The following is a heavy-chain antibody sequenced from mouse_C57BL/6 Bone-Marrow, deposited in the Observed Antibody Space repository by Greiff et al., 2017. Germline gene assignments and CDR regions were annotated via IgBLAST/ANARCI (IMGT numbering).Heavy chain of an antibody. Sequence: EVQLQQSGPGLVKPSQSLSLTCPVTGYSITSGYYWNWIRQFPGNKLEWMGYISYDGSKNYNPSLQNRISITLDTSKNQFFLKLNSVTTEDTATYYCAKAHYYGSSPYWYFDVWGTGTTVTVSS. CDR1: GYSITSGYY. D-gene: IGHD1-1*01. CDR2: ISYDGSK. V-gene: IGHV3-6*01. J-gene: IGHJ1*03. CDR3: AKAHYYGSSPYWYFDV.